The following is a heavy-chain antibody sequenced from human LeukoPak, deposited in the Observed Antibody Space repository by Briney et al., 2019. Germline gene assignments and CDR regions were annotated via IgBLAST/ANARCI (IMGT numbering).Heavy chain of an antibody. V-gene: IGHV3-30*18. CDR2: ISYDGSNK. J-gene: IGHJ3*02. Sequence: PGGSLRLSCAASGFTFSSYGVHWVRQAPGKGLEWVAVISYDGSNKYYADSVKGRFTISRDNSKNTLYLQMNSLRAEDTAVYYCAKDGNWNYVSFDIWGQGTMVTVSS. CDR3: AKDGNWNYVSFDI. D-gene: IGHD1-7*01. CDR1: GFTFSSYG.